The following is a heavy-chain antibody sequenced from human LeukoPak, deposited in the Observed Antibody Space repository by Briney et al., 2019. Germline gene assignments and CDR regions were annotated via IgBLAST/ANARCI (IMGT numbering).Heavy chain of an antibody. CDR3: AKVKQWLARSAFDI. D-gene: IGHD6-19*01. J-gene: IGHJ3*02. V-gene: IGHV3-64*01. Sequence: GGSLRLSCAASGFTFSSYVMHWVRQAPGKGLEYVSAISSDGGNTYYANSVKGRFTISRDNSKNTLYLQMNSLRAEDTAVYYCAKVKQWLARSAFDIWGQGTMVTVSS. CDR2: ISSDGGNT. CDR1: GFTFSSYV.